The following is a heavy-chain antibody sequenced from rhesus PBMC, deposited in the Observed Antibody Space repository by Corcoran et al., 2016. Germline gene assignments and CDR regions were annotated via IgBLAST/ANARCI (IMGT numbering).Heavy chain of an antibody. CDR3: ARSTRNSLDV. CDR1: GYSISRGYV. CDR2: IYGGSGST. V-gene: IGHV4-127*01. Sequence: QVQLQESGPGLVKSSETLSLTCAVSGYSISRGYVWGWLRPPPGKGLEWIGQIYGGSGSTYYNPSLKSRVTVSKDTSKNQFSLKLSSVTAADTAVYYCARSTRNSLDVWGRGVLVTVSS. J-gene: IGHJ5-2*02.